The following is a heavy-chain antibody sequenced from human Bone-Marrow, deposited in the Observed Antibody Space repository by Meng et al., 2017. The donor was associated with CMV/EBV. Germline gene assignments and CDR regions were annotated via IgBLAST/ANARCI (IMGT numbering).Heavy chain of an antibody. CDR2: IKQDGSEK. J-gene: IGHJ6*02. V-gene: IGHV3-7*01. CDR3: ARDMYKQLTYYYYNGMDV. D-gene: IGHD1-1*01. CDR1: VLTFSSYW. Sequence: GESLKITCAASVLTFSSYWMSWVRQAPGKGLEWVDSIKQDGSEKYYVDSVKGRFTISRDNSQNTMYLQMNSLRPEDTAVYYCARDMYKQLTYYYYNGMDVWGQGTAVTVSS.